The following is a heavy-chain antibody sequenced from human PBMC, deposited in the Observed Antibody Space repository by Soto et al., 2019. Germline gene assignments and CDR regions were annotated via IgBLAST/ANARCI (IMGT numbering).Heavy chain of an antibody. Sequence: EVQLVESGGGLVQPGGSLRLSCAASGFTFSSYWMSWVRQAPGKGLEWVANIKQDGNEKFYVDSVQGRFTISRDNAKNSLFLQMNSLTAEDTAVYYCAIVKSLAGEYWGQGTLVAVSS. CDR3: AIVKSLAGEY. V-gene: IGHV3-7*05. CDR1: GFTFSSYW. D-gene: IGHD2-15*01. CDR2: IKQDGNEK. J-gene: IGHJ4*02.